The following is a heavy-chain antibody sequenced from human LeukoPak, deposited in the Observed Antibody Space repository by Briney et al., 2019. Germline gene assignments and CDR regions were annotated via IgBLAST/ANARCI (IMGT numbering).Heavy chain of an antibody. V-gene: IGHV1-69*01. CDR2: IIPIFGTA. CDR3: ARDCYGSGSPYYYYGMDV. CDR1: GGTFSSYA. J-gene: IGHJ6*02. Sequence: GSSVKVSCKASGGTFSSYAISWVRQAPGQGLEWMGGIIPIFGTANYAQKFQGRVTITADESTSTAYMELSSLRSEDTAVYYCARDCYGSGSPYYYYGMDVWGQGTTVTVSS. D-gene: IGHD3-10*01.